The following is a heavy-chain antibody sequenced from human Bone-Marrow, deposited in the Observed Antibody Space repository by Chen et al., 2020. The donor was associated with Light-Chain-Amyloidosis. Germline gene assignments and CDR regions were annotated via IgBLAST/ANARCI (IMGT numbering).Heavy chain of an antibody. CDR3: ARDTHYDFQNGPLSWFDP. V-gene: IGHV4-39*07. CDR2: IFYDDIT. J-gene: IGHJ5*02. D-gene: IGHD3-3*01. Sequence: QLQESGPGLVQPSKTLALTCTVSGVSTINSREFYWGWMRPSPGKGLEWIGSIFYDDITYYNPSLKRRVTMSVDTSRNQFSLSLSSVTAADTAIYFCARDTHYDFQNGPLSWFDPWGRGALVTVSS. CDR1: GVSTINSREFY.